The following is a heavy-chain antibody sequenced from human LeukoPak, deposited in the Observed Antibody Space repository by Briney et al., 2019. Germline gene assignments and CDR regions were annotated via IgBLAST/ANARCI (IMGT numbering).Heavy chain of an antibody. CDR2: IYDSGST. V-gene: IGHV4-39*07. CDR1: GGSIRSSYYY. D-gene: IGHD1-26*01. Sequence: NPSETLSLTCTVSGGSIRSSYYYWGWIRQPPGKGLEWIGSIYDSGSTYYNPSLKSRVTISVDKSKNQFSLKLSSVTAADTAVYYCARGSYGLTGWFDPWGQGTLVTVSS. J-gene: IGHJ5*02. CDR3: ARGSYGLTGWFDP.